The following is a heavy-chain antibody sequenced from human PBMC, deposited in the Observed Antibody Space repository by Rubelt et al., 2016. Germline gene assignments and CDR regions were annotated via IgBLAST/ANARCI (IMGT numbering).Heavy chain of an antibody. J-gene: IGHJ4*02. CDR1: GFTFSNYA. CDR3: ARRRTGGVYFDS. CDR2: ISGSGGST. V-gene: IGHV3-23*01. Sequence: GGPLRLSCAASGFTFSNYAMSWVRQAPGKGLEWVSGISGSGGSTYYADSVKGRFTISRDNAKNSVYLEMNSLRAEDTAVYYCARRRTGGVYFDSWGQGNLVTVSS. D-gene: IGHD1-14*01.